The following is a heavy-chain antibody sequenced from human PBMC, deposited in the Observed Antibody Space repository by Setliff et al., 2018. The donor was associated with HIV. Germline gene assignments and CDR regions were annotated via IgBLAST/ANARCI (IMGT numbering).Heavy chain of an antibody. CDR1: GASFSGNC. Sequence: SETLSLTCGVSGASFSGNCWVWLRQSPGKGLEWIGQINHRGTTNYNASLQSRLAISMDVSKNQFSLRLDSVTAADTSKYFCARGVILLRAVVAQSVYCYMDVWGTGTTVTVSS. V-gene: IGHV4-34*01. CDR3: ARGVILLRAVVAQSVYCYMDV. CDR2: INHRGTT. D-gene: IGHD3-10*01. J-gene: IGHJ6*03.